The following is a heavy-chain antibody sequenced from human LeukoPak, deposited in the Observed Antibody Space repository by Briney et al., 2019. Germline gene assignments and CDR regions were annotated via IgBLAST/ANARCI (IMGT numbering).Heavy chain of an antibody. J-gene: IGHJ4*02. CDR1: GGSISGHY. CDR3: AKLLGPAARIIDY. Sequence: SETLSLTCIVSGGSISGHYWSWIRQPPGRGLECIGYIYYSGNTNYNPSLKSRVTISVDTSKNQFSLKLSSVTAADTAVYYCAKLLGPAARIIDYWGQGTLVTVSS. D-gene: IGHD2-2*01. CDR2: IYYSGNT. V-gene: IGHV4-59*11.